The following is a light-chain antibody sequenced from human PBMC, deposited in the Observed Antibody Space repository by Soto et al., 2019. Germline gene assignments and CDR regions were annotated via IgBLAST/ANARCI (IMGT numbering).Light chain of an antibody. Sequence: QSVLTQPPSVSGAPGQRVTISCSGSRSNIGSYYDVHWYQQLPGRAPKLVIYGNNNRPSGVPDRFSGSKSGSSASLAITGLQAEDDADYYCQSFDSSLSGFVIFGGGTKLTVL. V-gene: IGLV1-40*01. CDR1: RSNIGSYYD. CDR2: GNN. CDR3: QSFDSSLSGFVI. J-gene: IGLJ2*01.